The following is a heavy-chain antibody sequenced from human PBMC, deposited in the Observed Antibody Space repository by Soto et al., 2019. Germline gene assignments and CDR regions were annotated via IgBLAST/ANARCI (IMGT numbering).Heavy chain of an antibody. CDR1: GGSISSGGYS. D-gene: IGHD3-22*01. Sequence: LSLTCAVSGGSISSGGYSWSWIRQPPGKGLEWIGYIYHSGSTYYNPSLKSRVTISVDRSKNQFSLKLGSVTAADTAVYYCARKAIYDSSGYSDCWFDPWGQGTLVTVSS. V-gene: IGHV4-30-2*01. J-gene: IGHJ5*02. CDR3: ARKAIYDSSGYSDCWFDP. CDR2: IYHSGST.